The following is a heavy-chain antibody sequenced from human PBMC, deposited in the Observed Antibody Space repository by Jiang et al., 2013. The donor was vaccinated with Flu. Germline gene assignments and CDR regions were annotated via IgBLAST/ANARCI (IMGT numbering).Heavy chain of an antibody. J-gene: IGHJ4*02. CDR1: GFTFSDYY. V-gene: IGHV3-11*06. CDR3: ARGAMIVERTETFDY. D-gene: IGHD3-22*01. CDR2: ISSSSSYT. Sequence: CAASGFTFSDYYMSWIRQAPGKGLEWVSYISSSSSYTNYADSVKGRFTISRDNAKNSLYLQMNSLRAEDTAVYYCARGAMIVERTETFDYWGQGTLVTVSS.